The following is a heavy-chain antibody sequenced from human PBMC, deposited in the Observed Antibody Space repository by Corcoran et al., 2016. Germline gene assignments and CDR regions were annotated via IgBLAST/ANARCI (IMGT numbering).Heavy chain of an antibody. CDR3: ARTYYDFWSGYQNWFDP. D-gene: IGHD3-3*01. Sequence: QVQLQESGPGLVKPSETLSLTCTVSGGSISSYYWSWIRQPPGQGLAWIGSIYYSGSTNYNPSLKSRVTISVDTSKNQFSLKLSSVTAADTAVYYCARTYYDFWSGYQNWFDPWGQGTLVTVSS. V-gene: IGHV4-59*01. CDR1: GGSISSYY. CDR2: IYYSGST. J-gene: IGHJ5*02.